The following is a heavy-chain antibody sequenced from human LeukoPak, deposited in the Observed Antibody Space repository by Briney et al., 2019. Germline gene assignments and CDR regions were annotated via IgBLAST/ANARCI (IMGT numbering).Heavy chain of an antibody. J-gene: IGHJ4*02. CDR1: GFTFSSYA. D-gene: IGHD6-19*01. CDR2: ISYDGSNK. Sequence: PGRSLRLSCAASGFTFSSYAMHWVRQAPGKGLEWVAVISYDGSNKYYADSVKGRFTISRDNSKNTLYLQMSSLRAEDTAVYYCARAMAGNWGQGTLVTVSS. V-gene: IGHV3-30*14. CDR3: ARAMAGN.